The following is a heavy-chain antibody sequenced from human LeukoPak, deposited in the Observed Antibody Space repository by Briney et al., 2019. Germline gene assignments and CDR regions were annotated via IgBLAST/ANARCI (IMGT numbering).Heavy chain of an antibody. Sequence: PSETLSLTCAVYGGSFSGYYWSWIRQPPGKGLEWIGEINHSGSTNYNPSLKSRVTISVDTSKNQFSLKLSSVTAADTAVYYCARVGPYYDFWSGYSYWGQGTLVTVSS. J-gene: IGHJ4*02. CDR2: INHSGST. V-gene: IGHV4-34*01. D-gene: IGHD3-3*01. CDR3: ARVGPYYDFWSGYSY. CDR1: GGSFSGYY.